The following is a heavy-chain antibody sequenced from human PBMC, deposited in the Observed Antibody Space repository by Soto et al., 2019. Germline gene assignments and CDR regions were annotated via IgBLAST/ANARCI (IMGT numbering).Heavy chain of an antibody. CDR2: ITSGTYTT. D-gene: IGHD4-17*01. Sequence: EVQLLESGGGLVQPGGSLRLSCAAFGFTFNNYAMSWVRQAPGTGLEWVSGITSGTYTTYYADSVKGRFTISRDNSKNTLSLQMNSLRAEDTAVYYCAKDPNTDYVGAFEMWGQGTMFTVSS. CDR1: GFTFNNYA. V-gene: IGHV3-23*01. J-gene: IGHJ3*02. CDR3: AKDPNTDYVGAFEM.